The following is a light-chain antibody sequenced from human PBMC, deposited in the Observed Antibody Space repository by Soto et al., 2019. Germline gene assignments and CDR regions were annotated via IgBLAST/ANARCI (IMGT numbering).Light chain of an antibody. V-gene: IGKV3-20*01. CDR2: GAS. Sequence: EIVLTQSPGTLSLSPGERATLSCRASQSVSSSYLAWYQQKPGQAPRXXIYGASSRATGIPDRFSGSGSGTDLTLTISRLEPEDFAVYYCQQYGSSPITFGQGTRLEIK. CDR1: QSVSSSY. J-gene: IGKJ5*01. CDR3: QQYGSSPIT.